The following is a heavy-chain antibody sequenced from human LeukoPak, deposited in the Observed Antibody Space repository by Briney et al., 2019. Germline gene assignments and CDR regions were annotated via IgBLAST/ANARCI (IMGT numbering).Heavy chain of an antibody. J-gene: IGHJ6*03. CDR2: INHSGST. Sequence: SETLSLTCAVYGGSFSGYYWSWIGQPPGKWLEWIGEINHSGSTNYNPSRKSRVTISVDTSKNQFSLKLSSVTAADTAVYYCARVSYYDYVWGSYRYTQNYPYYYYYYMDVWGKGTTVTVSS. CDR3: ARVSYYDYVWGSYRYTQNYPYYYYYYMDV. V-gene: IGHV4-34*01. D-gene: IGHD3-16*02. CDR1: GGSFSGYY.